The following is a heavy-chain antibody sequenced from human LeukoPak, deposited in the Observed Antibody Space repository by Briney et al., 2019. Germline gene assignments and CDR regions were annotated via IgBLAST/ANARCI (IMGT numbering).Heavy chain of an antibody. CDR1: GYTLTSDS. V-gene: IGHV1-18*01. J-gene: IGHJ6*03. D-gene: IGHD2-21*02. Sequence: ASVKVSWKASGYTLTSDSIYWVRQAPGQGLEWMGWISAYNGNTNYAQKLQGRVTMTTDTSTSTAYMELRSLRSDDTAVYYCARSYCGGDCYFIYYYYYMDVWGKGTTVTVSS. CDR2: ISAYNGNT. CDR3: ARSYCGGDCYFIYYYYYMDV.